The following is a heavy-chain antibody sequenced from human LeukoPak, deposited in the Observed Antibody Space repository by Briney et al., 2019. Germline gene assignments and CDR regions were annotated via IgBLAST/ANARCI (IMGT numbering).Heavy chain of an antibody. V-gene: IGHV1-2*02. CDR3: ARDRVPAARSNWFDP. J-gene: IGHJ5*02. CDR2: INPNSGGT. CDR1: GYIFTDYY. Sequence: ASVKVSCKASGYIFTDYYMHWVRQAPGQGLEWMGWINPNSGGTNYAQKFQGRVTMTRDTSISTAYMELSRLRSDDTAVYYCARDRVPAARSNWFDPWGQGTLVTVSS. D-gene: IGHD2-2*01.